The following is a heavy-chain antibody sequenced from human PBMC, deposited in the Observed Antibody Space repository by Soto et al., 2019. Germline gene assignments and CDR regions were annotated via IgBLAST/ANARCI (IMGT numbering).Heavy chain of an antibody. V-gene: IGHV3-48*02. J-gene: IGHJ3*02. CDR1: GFTFSDSA. Sequence: EVQLVESGGGLVQPGGSLRLSCAASGFTFSDSAMNWVRQAPGKGLDWLSFITSTSSTILYADSVKGRFTISRDNAKNSLYLQMNSLRDEDTAVYYCARGRDHAFDIWGQGTMVTVTS. CDR2: ITSTSSTI. CDR3: ARGRDHAFDI.